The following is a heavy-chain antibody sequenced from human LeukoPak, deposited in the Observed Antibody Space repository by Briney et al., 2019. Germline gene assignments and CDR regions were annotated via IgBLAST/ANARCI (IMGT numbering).Heavy chain of an antibody. CDR3: ARCSSSWYSGSPYFDY. J-gene: IGHJ4*02. CDR1: GGSFSGYY. CDR2: INHSGST. D-gene: IGHD6-13*01. Sequence: SETLSLTCAVYGGSFSGYYWSWIRQPPGKGLEWIGEINHSGSTNYNPSLKSRVTISVDTSKNQFSLKLSSVTAADTAVYYCARCSSSWYSGSPYFDYWGQGTLVTVSS. V-gene: IGHV4-34*01.